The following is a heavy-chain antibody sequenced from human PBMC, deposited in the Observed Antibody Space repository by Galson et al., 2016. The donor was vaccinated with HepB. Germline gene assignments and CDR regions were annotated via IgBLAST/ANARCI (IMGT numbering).Heavy chain of an antibody. Sequence: SETLSLTCTVSGGSFSSNFYYWGWIRQTPGLGLEWIGSIHYSGRTNYNPSLRGRLIISVDTSQNQFSLRLSSVAASDTAVYYCARHFRTTGVELGGGFDSWGQGILVTVSS. CDR3: ARHFRTTGVELGGGFDS. D-gene: IGHD1-1*01. V-gene: IGHV4-39*01. J-gene: IGHJ4*02. CDR2: IHYSGRT. CDR1: GGSFSSNFYY.